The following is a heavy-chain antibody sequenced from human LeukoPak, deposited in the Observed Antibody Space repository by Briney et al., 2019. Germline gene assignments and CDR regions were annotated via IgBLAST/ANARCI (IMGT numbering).Heavy chain of an antibody. J-gene: IGHJ6*02. CDR1: GFTFSSYA. V-gene: IGHV3-23*01. D-gene: IGHD2-8*01. CDR3: AKSCMNYYYYGMDV. Sequence: GGSLRLSCAASGFTFSSYAMSWVRQAPGKGLEWVSAISGSGGSTYYADSVKGRFTISRDNSKNTLYLQMNSLRAEDTAVYYCAKSCMNYYYYGMDVWGQGTTVTVSS. CDR2: ISGSGGST.